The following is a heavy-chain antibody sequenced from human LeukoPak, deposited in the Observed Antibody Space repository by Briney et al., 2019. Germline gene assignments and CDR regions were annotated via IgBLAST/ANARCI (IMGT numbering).Heavy chain of an antibody. Sequence: ASVKVSCKASGYTFTKYYVHWVRQAPGQGLEWMGIINPSGGSANYAQKFQGRVTMTGDTSTSTVYMELSSLRSEDTAVYFCARGAPVRFDFSSGLMALFDPWGQGTLVPVSS. CDR1: GYTFTKYY. CDR2: INPSGGSA. CDR3: ARGAPVRFDFSSGLMALFDP. D-gene: IGHD3-3*01. J-gene: IGHJ5*02. V-gene: IGHV1-46*01.